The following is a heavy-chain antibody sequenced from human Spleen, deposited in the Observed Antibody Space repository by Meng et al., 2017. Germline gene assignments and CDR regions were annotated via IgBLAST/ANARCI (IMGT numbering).Heavy chain of an antibody. V-gene: IGHV1-8*01. CDR3: ARFVVVTAIPPGDYYYYYGMDV. Sequence: ASVKVSCKASGYTFTSYDINWVRQATGQGLEWMGWMNPNSGNTGYAQKFQGRVTMTRNTSISTAYMELSSLRSEDTAVYYCARFVVVTAIPPGDYYYYYGMDVWGQGTTVTVSS. CDR1: GYTFTSYD. J-gene: IGHJ6*02. CDR2: MNPNSGNT. D-gene: IGHD2-21*02.